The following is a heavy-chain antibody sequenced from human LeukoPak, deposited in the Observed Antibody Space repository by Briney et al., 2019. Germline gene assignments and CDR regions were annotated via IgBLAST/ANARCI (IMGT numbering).Heavy chain of an antibody. Sequence: GRSLRLSCAASGFTFSSYAMHWVRQAPGKGLEWVAVISYDGSNKYYADSVKGRFTISRDNSKNTLYLQMNSLRAEDTAVYYCAKNQNYYDSRGTHAFDIWGQGTMVTVSS. J-gene: IGHJ3*02. CDR3: AKNQNYYDSRGTHAFDI. CDR2: ISYDGSNK. CDR1: GFTFSSYA. D-gene: IGHD3-22*01. V-gene: IGHV3-30-3*02.